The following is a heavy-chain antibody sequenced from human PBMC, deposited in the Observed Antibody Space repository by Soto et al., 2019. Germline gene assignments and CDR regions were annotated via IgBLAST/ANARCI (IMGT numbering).Heavy chain of an antibody. CDR2: ISAHNTDT. J-gene: IGHJ4*02. CDR3: ARVERWSYKWNDGVDF. Sequence: ASVKVSCKASGYTFSSYGISWVRQAPGQGLEWMGWISAHNTDTNYAQKFQGRVTMTTATFTNTAYMELRSLRSDDTAVYYCARVERWSYKWNDGVDFWGQ. D-gene: IGHD1-20*01. V-gene: IGHV1-18*01. CDR1: GYTFSSYG.